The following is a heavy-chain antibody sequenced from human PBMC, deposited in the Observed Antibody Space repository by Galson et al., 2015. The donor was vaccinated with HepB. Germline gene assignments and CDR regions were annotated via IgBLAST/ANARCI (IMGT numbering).Heavy chain of an antibody. D-gene: IGHD5-24*01. Sequence: SLRLSCAASGFTFSTSWMHWIRQAPGKGLVWVSRMNSGGTTIDYADSVKGRFTISRDNAKNTLYLQMNSLRGDDTAVYCCATAGNYRFDNWGQGTLVTVSS. CDR2: MNSGGTTI. CDR3: ATAGNYRFDN. V-gene: IGHV3-74*01. J-gene: IGHJ4*02. CDR1: GFTFSTSW.